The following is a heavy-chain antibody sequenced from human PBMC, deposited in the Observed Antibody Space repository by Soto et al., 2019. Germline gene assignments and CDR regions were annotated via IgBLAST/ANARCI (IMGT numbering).Heavy chain of an antibody. Sequence: QVQLRESGPGLVKPSDTLSLICTVSGGSISTHYWSWIRQPPGKGLEWIASVYYNGFTNYNPSLMSRVTMSVDTFRNQFSLRLNSVTAADTAMYYCARVSYDLVYYFDFWGQGTLVTVSS. J-gene: IGHJ4*02. CDR1: GGSISTHY. CDR2: VYYNGFT. D-gene: IGHD3-16*01. V-gene: IGHV4-59*11. CDR3: ARVSYDLVYYFDF.